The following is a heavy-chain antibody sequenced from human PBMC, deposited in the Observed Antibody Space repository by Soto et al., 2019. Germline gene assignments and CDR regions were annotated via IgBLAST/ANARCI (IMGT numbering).Heavy chain of an antibody. CDR3: ALAFPTTYGDYYILYTDV. V-gene: IGHV1-3*01. CDR1: GYTFTYYT. D-gene: IGHD4-17*01. Sequence: QVRLVQSGAEVNKPGASVKVSCEASGYTFTYYTVHWVRQAPGQGLEWMAWINPGTGNTRYSQKFQGRVIITADTSANTGYLEVSSLRSEDTAVYYCALAFPTTYGDYYILYTDVWGQGTTVTVSS. J-gene: IGHJ6*02. CDR2: INPGTGNT.